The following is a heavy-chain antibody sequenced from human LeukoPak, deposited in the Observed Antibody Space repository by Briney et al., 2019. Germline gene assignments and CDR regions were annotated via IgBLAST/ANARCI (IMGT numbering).Heavy chain of an antibody. J-gene: IGHJ4*02. D-gene: IGHD2-21*02. Sequence: GGSLRLSCAASGFTFSTYNMNWVRQAPGKGLEWVLSISSSSSYIYYADSVKGRFTISRDNAKNSLYLQMNSLRAEDTAVYYCARDPIVVVTAPPDYWGQGTLVTVSS. CDR3: ARDPIVVVTAPPDY. CDR1: GFTFSTYN. CDR2: ISSSSSYI. V-gene: IGHV3-21*01.